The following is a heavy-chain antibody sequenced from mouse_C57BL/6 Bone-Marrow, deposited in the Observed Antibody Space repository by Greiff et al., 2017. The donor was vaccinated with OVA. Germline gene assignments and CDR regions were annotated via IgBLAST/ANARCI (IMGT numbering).Heavy chain of an antibody. CDR1: GFNIKDDY. CDR3: TSLLRAWFAY. CDR2: IDPENGDT. D-gene: IGHD1-1*01. V-gene: IGHV14-4*01. J-gene: IGHJ3*01. Sequence: VQLQQSGAELVRPGASVKLSCTASGFNIKDDYMHWVKQRPEQGLEWIGWIDPENGDTEYASKFQGKATITADTSSNTAYLQLSSLTSEATAVYYCTSLLRAWFAYWGQGTLVTVSA.